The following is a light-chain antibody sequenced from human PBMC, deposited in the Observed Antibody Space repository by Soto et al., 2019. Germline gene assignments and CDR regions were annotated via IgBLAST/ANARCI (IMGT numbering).Light chain of an antibody. J-gene: IGLJ2*01. CDR2: DNN. CDR3: GTWDSDLNTGV. CDR1: PSNIGNNY. Sequence: QSVLTQPPSVSAAPGQKVTISCSGSPSNIGNNYVSWYQQLPGTAPKLLIYDNNKRVSGIPDRFSGSRSGTSATLGITGLRTGDEADYYCGTWDSDLNTGVFGGGTKLTVL. V-gene: IGLV1-51*01.